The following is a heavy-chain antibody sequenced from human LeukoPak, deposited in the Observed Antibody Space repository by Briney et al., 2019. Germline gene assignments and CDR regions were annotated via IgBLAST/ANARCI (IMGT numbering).Heavy chain of an antibody. J-gene: IGHJ4*02. Sequence: GGSLRLSCAASRLTFSSYTMNCVRQAPGKGLEWVSRITSTSSTIYYADSVKCRFTISRDNAKNSLFLQMNSLRDEDTAVYCCTRSAEFDYWSEGTLVTVSS. CDR3: TRSAEFDY. CDR2: ITSTSSTI. CDR1: RLTFSSYT. D-gene: IGHD1-14*01. V-gene: IGHV3-48*02.